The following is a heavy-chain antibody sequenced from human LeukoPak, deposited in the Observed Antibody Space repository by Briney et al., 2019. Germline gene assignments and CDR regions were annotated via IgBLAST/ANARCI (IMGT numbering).Heavy chain of an antibody. CDR2: IYYSGST. CDR3: ATYDSLYGMDV. CDR1: GGSISSSSYY. J-gene: IGHJ6*02. Sequence: SETLSLTCTVSGGSISSSSYYWGWIRQPPGKGLEWIGSIYYSGSTYYNPSLKSRVTISVDTSKNQFSLKLSSVTAADTAVYYCATYDSLYGMDVWGQGTTVTVSS. V-gene: IGHV4-39*01. D-gene: IGHD3-22*01.